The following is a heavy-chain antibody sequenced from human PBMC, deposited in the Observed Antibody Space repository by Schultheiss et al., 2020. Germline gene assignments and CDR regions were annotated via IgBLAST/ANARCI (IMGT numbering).Heavy chain of an antibody. CDR2: IYTSGST. J-gene: IGHJ5*02. Sequence: SATLSLTCTVSGGSISSGSYYWSWIRQPAGKGLEWIGRIYTSGSTNYNPSLKSRVTISVDTSKNQFSLKLSSVTAADTAVYYCARGSTGIFGVVMGGDWFDPWGQGHLVIVDS. CDR3: ARGSTGIFGVVMGGDWFDP. D-gene: IGHD3-3*01. CDR1: GGSISSGSYY. V-gene: IGHV4-61*02.